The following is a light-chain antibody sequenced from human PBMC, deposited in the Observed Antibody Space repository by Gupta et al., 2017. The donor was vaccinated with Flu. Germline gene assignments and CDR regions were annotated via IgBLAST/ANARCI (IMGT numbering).Light chain of an antibody. J-gene: IGKJ4*01. CDR2: PAP. V-gene: IGKV1-12*01. CDR3: QQADSLPLT. CDR1: EGIYGQ. Sequence: PSTVSASVGDRVTVTWRASEGIYGQLGWYQQKPGKAPKLLIYPAPTWQGGIPSRFSGSGSETEFTLTITSLQPEDAATYYCQQADSLPLTFGGGTKVEIK.